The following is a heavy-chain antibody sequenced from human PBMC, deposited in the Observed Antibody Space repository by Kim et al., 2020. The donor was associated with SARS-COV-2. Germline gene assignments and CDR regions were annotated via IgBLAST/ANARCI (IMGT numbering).Heavy chain of an antibody. J-gene: IGHJ6*01. Sequence: SETLSLTCAVYGGSFSGYYWSWIRQPPGKGLDWIGEINHSGSTNYNPSLKSRVTISVDTSKNQFSLKLSSVTAADTAVYYCARVRIFGVVIGYYYYGMDV. CDR3: ARVRIFGVVIGYYYYGMDV. V-gene: IGHV4-34*01. D-gene: IGHD3-3*01. CDR2: INHSGST. CDR1: GGSFSGYY.